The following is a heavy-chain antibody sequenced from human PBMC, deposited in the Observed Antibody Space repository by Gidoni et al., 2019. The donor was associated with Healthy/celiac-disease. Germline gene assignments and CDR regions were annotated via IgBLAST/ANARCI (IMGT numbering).Heavy chain of an antibody. CDR2: ISSSSSYI. V-gene: IGHV3-21*01. D-gene: IGHD3-22*01. CDR1: AFTFSSHR. J-gene: IGHJ4*02. CDR3: ARGFSGYPGY. Sequence: EVQLVESGGGLVKPGGSLSLSWAASAFTFSSHRMTWVRQLPGEGLEWVSSISSSSSYIYYADSVKGRFTISRDNAKNSLYLQMNSLRAEDTAVYYCARGFSGYPGYWGQGTLVTVSS.